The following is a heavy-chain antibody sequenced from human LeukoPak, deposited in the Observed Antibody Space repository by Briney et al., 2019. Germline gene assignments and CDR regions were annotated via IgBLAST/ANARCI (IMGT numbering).Heavy chain of an antibody. CDR3: ASSLGGDTFDY. D-gene: IGHD1-26*01. Sequence: SETLSLTCTVSGGSISRYYWSWIRQPPGKGLEWIGYIYYSGSTNYNPSLKSRVTISVDTSKNQFSLKLSSVTAADTAVYYCASSLGGDTFDYWGQGTLVTVSS. J-gene: IGHJ4*02. V-gene: IGHV4-59*01. CDR2: IYYSGST. CDR1: GGSISRYY.